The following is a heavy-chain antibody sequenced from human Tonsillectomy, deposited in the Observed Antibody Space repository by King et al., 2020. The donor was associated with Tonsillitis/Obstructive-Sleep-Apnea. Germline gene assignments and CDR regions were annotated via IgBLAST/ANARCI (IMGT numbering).Heavy chain of an antibody. J-gene: IGHJ3*02. CDR3: ARDRGYFCSGSYYKCAFDM. Sequence: VQLVESGGGLVQPGGSLRLSCAASGFTFSSYWMSWVRQAPGKGLEWVANIKQDGSEKNYVDSVKGRFTISRDNAKNSMYLQMNSLRAEDTAVYYCARDRGYFCSGSYYKCAFDMLGQGTKGHRLF. D-gene: IGHD3-10*01. CDR1: GFTFSSYW. CDR2: IKQDGSEK. V-gene: IGHV3-7*01.